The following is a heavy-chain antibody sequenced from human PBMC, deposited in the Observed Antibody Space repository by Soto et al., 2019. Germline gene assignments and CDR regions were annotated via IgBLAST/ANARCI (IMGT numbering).Heavy chain of an antibody. D-gene: IGHD4-17*01. J-gene: IGHJ4*02. CDR1: SFRFNDYE. V-gene: IGHV3-48*03. CDR2: MNSGGGSI. CDR3: VTENYGESFDF. Sequence: CLTLSCAACSFRFNDYEVNWVRQAPGKGLEWVSYMNSGGGSIKYADSVKGRFTISRDNARNSLYLQMNSLRDEDPAVYYCVTENYGESFDFSGQRTLVTVSS.